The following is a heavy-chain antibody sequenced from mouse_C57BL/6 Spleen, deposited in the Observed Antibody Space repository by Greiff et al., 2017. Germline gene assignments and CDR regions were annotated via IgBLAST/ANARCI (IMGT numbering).Heavy chain of an antibody. Sequence: VKLMESGAELARPGASVKLSCKASGYTFTSYGISWVKQRTGQGLEWIGEIYPRSGNTYYNEKFKGKATLTADKSSSTAYMELRSLTSEDSAVYFCARGDFYEGFAYWGQGTLVTVSA. CDR2: IYPRSGNT. J-gene: IGHJ3*01. D-gene: IGHD1-1*01. V-gene: IGHV1-81*01. CDR1: GYTFTSYG. CDR3: ARGDFYEGFAY.